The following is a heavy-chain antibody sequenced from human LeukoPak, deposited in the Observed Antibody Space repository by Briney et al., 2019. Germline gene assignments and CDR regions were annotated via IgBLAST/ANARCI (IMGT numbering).Heavy chain of an antibody. V-gene: IGHV4-34*01. CDR2: INHSGST. D-gene: IGHD3-9*01. CDR1: GGSFSGYY. J-gene: IGHJ6*02. CDR3: ARGLPRYYDILTGYQRYYYYGMDV. Sequence: SETLSLTCAVYGGSFSGYYWSWTRQPPGKGLEWIGEINHSGSTNYNPSLKSRVTISVDTSKNQFSLKLSSVTAADTAVYYCARGLPRYYDILTGYQRYYYYGMDVWGQGTTVTVSS.